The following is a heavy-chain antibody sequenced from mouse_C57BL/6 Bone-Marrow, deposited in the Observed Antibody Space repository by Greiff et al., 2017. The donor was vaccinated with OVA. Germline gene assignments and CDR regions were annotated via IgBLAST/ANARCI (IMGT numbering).Heavy chain of an antibody. J-gene: IGHJ2*01. Sequence: VQLQQPGAELVRPGTSVKLSCKASGYTFTSYWMHWVKQRPGQGLEWIGVIDPSDSYTNYNQKFKGKATLTVDTSSRTAYMQLSSLTSEDSAVYYCARPLLRRSFDYWGQGTTLTVSS. V-gene: IGHV1-59*01. D-gene: IGHD1-1*01. CDR1: GYTFTSYW. CDR2: IDPSDSYT. CDR3: ARPLLRRSFDY.